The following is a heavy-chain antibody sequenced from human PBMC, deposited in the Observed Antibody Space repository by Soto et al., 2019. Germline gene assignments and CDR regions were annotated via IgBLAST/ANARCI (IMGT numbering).Heavy chain of an antibody. D-gene: IGHD6-13*01. V-gene: IGHV1-69*01. CDR3: AASSSVAAAGYFKF. J-gene: IGHJ1*01. Sequence: QVQLVQSGAEVKEPGSSVKVSCKATGDLFNNYAFNWVRQAPGQGREWMGRISPLFSTTNYAQKFQGRVTICSDEFPTIVYLDVSNLESEDTATYYCAASSSVAAAGYFKFWRQGTLVTVSP. CDR2: ISPLFSTT. CDR1: GDLFNNYA.